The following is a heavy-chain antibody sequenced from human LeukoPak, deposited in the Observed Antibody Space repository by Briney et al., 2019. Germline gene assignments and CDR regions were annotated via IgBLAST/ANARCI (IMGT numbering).Heavy chain of an antibody. V-gene: IGHV1-2*02. CDR2: INPNSGGT. CDR1: GYTFTGYY. J-gene: IGHJ6*03. CDR3: ARDSGLIVATLYYYYYMDV. D-gene: IGHD5-12*01. Sequence: ASVKVSCKASGYTFTGYYMHWVRQAPGQGLEWMGWINPNSGGTNYAQKFQGRVTMTRDTSISTAYMELSRLRSDDTAVYYCARDSGLIVATLYYYYYMDVWGKGTTVTVSS.